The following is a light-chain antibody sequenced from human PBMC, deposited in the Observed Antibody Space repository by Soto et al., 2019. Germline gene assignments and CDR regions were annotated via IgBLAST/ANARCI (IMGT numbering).Light chain of an antibody. CDR1: SSDVGSYNL. CDR2: EGS. CDR3: CSYAGSSTYV. J-gene: IGLJ1*01. Sequence: SVLTQPASVSGSPGQSITISCTGTSSDVGSYNLVSWYQQHPGKAPKLMIYEGSKRPSGVSNRFSGSKSGNTASLTISELQAEDEADYYCCSYAGSSTYVFGTGTKVTVL. V-gene: IGLV2-23*01.